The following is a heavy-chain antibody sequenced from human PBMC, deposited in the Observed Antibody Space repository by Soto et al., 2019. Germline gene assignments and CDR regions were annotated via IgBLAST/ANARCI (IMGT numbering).Heavy chain of an antibody. J-gene: IGHJ6*02. CDR1: GYSFTSYW. V-gene: IGHV5-51*01. CDR2: IYPGDSDT. D-gene: IGHD2-15*01. Sequence: GESLKISCKGSGYSFTSYWIGWVRQMPGKGLEWMGIIYPGDSDTRYSPSFQGQVTISADKSISTAYLQWSSLKASDTAMYYCARFIVVVVAARYYYYGMDVWGQGTTVTVSS. CDR3: ARFIVVVVAARYYYYGMDV.